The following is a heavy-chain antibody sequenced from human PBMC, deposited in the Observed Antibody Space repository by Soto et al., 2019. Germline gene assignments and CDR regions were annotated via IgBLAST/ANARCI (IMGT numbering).Heavy chain of an antibody. J-gene: IGHJ4*02. CDR2: INPSGGST. Sequence: ASVKVSCKASGYTFTSYYMHWVRQAPGQGLEWMGIINPSGGSTSYAQKFQGRVTMTRDTSTSTVYMELSSLRSEDTAVYYCAREVPSHYSSPLTFDYWGQGTLVTVSS. D-gene: IGHD6-13*01. CDR3: AREVPSHYSSPLTFDY. V-gene: IGHV1-46*01. CDR1: GYTFTSYY.